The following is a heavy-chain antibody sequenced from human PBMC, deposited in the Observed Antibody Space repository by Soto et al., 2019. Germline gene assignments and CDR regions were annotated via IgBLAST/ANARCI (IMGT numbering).Heavy chain of an antibody. CDR2: ISSTTNYI. CDR1: GFTFTMYS. CDR3: ARDGSHEGWILSRSGLLWLDP. V-gene: IGHV3-21*06. D-gene: IGHD3-3*01. J-gene: IGHJ5*02. Sequence: GGSLRLSCAASGFTFTMYSMNWVRQAPGKGLEWVSSISSTTNYIYYGDSMKGRFTISRDNAKNSLYLEMNSLRAEDTAVYYCARDGSHEGWILSRSGLLWLDPWGQGTLVTVSS.